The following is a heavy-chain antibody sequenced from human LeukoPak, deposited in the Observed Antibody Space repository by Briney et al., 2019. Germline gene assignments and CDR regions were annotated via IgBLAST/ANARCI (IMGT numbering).Heavy chain of an antibody. J-gene: IGHJ4*02. CDR2: ISGSGGST. CDR3: AKLYVWGSYRPYYFDY. CDR1: GLTFTNAW. Sequence: PGGSLRLSCTASGLTFTNAWMNWVRQAPGKGLEWVSAISGSGGSTYYADSVKGRFTISRDNSKNTLYLQMNSLRAEDTAVYYCAKLYVWGSYRPYYFDYWGQGTLVTVSS. D-gene: IGHD3-16*02. V-gene: IGHV3-23*01.